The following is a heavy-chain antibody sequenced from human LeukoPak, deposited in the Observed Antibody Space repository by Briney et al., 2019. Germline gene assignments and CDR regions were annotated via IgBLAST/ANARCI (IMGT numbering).Heavy chain of an antibody. CDR3: ARGALFGYSSSWYLGAFDI. CDR2: ITPIFGTA. Sequence: ASVKVSCKASGGTFSSYAISWVRQAPGQGLEWMGGITPIFGTANYAQKFQGRVTITTDESTSTAYMELSSLRSEDTAVYYCARGALFGYSSSWYLGAFDIWGQGTMVTVSS. J-gene: IGHJ3*02. D-gene: IGHD6-13*01. CDR1: GGTFSSYA. V-gene: IGHV1-69*05.